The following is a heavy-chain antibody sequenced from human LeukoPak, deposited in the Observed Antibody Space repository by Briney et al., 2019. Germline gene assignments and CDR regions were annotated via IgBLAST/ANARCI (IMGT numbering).Heavy chain of an antibody. V-gene: IGHV4-61*08. CDR2: IYYSGST. Sequence: SETLSLTCTVSGGSISSGGYYWSWIRQPPGKGLEWIGYIYYSGSTNYNPSLKSRVTISVDTSKNQFSLKLSSVTAADTAVYYCARATYSSGWYADHNWFDPWGQGTLVTVSS. CDR3: ARATYSSGWYADHNWFDP. J-gene: IGHJ5*02. CDR1: GGSISSGGYY. D-gene: IGHD6-19*01.